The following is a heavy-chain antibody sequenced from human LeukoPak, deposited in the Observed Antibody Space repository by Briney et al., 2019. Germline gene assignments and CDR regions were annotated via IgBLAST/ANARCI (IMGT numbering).Heavy chain of an antibody. CDR1: GLTFSTSG. CDR3: ATETNGRHYDY. V-gene: IGHV3-21*06. Sequence: PGGSLRLSCTGPGLTFSTSGFNWVRQAPGKGVEWVASIGPTGSDRYHADSIKGRFTISRDDANNFLYLQMNSLRAEDTAVYYCATETNGRHYDYWGQGTLLTVSS. J-gene: IGHJ4*02. CDR2: IGPTGSDR. D-gene: IGHD1-14*01.